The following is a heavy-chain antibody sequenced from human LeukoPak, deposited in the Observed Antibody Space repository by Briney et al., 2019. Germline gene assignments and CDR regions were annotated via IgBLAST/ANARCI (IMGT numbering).Heavy chain of an antibody. CDR2: ISAGGGST. CDR1: GFTFSSYA. V-gene: IGHV3-23*01. Sequence: GGSLRLSCAASGFTFSSYAMSWVRQAPGKGLEYVSTISAGGGSTFYADSMKGRSTISRDNSRSTVYLQMNSLRVEDTAVYYCARGGGLLWLGEFPNCFDTWGQGTLVTVSS. CDR3: ARGGGLLWLGEFPNCFDT. D-gene: IGHD3-10*01. J-gene: IGHJ5*02.